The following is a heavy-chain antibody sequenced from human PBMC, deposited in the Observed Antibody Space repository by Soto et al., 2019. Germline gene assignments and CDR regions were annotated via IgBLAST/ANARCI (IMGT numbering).Heavy chain of an antibody. Sequence: PSETLSLTCIVSGESISSSSYYWGWIRQPPGKGLEWIWSIYYSGRTYYNPSFKSRVTISIDTSKNQFSLKLSSVTATDTAVYYCARQRTTVVTQAYFDHWGQGALVTVSS. D-gene: IGHD2-21*02. J-gene: IGHJ4*02. CDR1: GESISSSSYY. V-gene: IGHV4-39*01. CDR3: ARQRTTVVTQAYFDH. CDR2: IYYSGRT.